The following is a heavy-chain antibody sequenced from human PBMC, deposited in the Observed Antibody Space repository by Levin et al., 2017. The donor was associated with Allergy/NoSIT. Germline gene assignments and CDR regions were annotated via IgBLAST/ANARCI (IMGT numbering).Heavy chain of an antibody. D-gene: IGHD3-10*01. CDR3: AKEGYYYDLGGY. CDR1: GFTFSSYA. CDR2: ISGSGGST. J-gene: IGHJ4*02. Sequence: GESLKISCAASGFTFSSYAMSWVRQAPGKGLEWVSAISGSGGSTYYADSVKGRFTISRDNSKNTLYLQMNSLRAEDTAVYYCAKEGYYYDLGGYWGQGTLVTVSS. V-gene: IGHV3-23*01.